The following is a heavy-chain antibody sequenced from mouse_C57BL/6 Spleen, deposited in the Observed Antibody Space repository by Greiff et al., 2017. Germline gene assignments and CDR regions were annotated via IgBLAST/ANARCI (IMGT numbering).Heavy chain of an antibody. V-gene: IGHV5-17*01. CDR2: ISSGSSTI. D-gene: IGHD2-2*01. J-gene: IGHJ4*01. CDR1: GFTFSDYG. Sequence: EVQLVESGGGLVKPGGSLKLSCAASGFTFSDYGMHWVRQAPEKGLEWVAYISSGSSTIYYADTVKGRFTLSSDNAKNTLCLQMTNLRSEDTAMYYCARLYYGYGIGYYYAMDYWGQGTSGTVSS. CDR3: ARLYYGYGIGYYYAMDY.